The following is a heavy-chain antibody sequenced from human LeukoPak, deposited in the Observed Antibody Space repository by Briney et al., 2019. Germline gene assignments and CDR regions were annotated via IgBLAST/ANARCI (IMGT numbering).Heavy chain of an antibody. D-gene: IGHD5-18*01. CDR1: GDSISYYY. CDR2: IYYSGNA. J-gene: IGHJ4*02. V-gene: IGHV4-59*01. CDR3: ARVRGYSYDSSDFDY. Sequence: SETLSLTCTVSGDSISYYYWSWIRQPPGKGLEWIGKIYYSGNANYNPSLKSRVTISVDTSKNQFSLKLSSVTAADTAVYYCARVRGYSYDSSDFDYWGQGTLVTVSS.